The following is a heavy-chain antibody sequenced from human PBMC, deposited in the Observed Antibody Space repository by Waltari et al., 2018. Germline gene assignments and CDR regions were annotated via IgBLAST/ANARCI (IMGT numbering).Heavy chain of an antibody. V-gene: IGHV4-39*01. J-gene: IGHJ4*02. D-gene: IGHD4-4*01. CDR2: VFYNGDT. Sequence: QVQLQESGPGLVKPSETLSLTCTVSGGPFSSTSYYWGWIRQPPGKGLEWIGYVFYNGDTYYNPSLTSRVTISIDTSKNQFSLKLTSVTAADTAVYHCARRMVTTGYFDYWGQGTLVTVSS. CDR1: GGPFSSTSYY. CDR3: ARRMVTTGYFDY.